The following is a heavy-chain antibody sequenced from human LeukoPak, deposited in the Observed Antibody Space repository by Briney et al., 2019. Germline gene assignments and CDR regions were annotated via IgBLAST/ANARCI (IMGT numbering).Heavy chain of an antibody. D-gene: IGHD2-2*01. CDR1: GDSVSSNSAA. V-gene: IGHV6-1*01. J-gene: IGHJ4*02. CDR3: ASAGYCSSTSCLVALDY. CDR2: TYYRSKWYN. Sequence: SQTLSLTCAISGDSVSSNSAAWNWIRQSPSRGLEWLGRTYYRSKWYNDYAVSVKSRTTINPDTSKNQFSLQLNSVTPEDTAVYCCASAGYCSSTSCLVALDYWGQGTLVTVSS.